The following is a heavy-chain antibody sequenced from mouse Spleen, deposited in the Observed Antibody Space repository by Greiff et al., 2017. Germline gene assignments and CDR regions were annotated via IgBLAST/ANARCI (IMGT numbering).Heavy chain of an antibody. Sequence: VKLMESGAELARPGASVKMSCKASGYTFTSYTLHWVKQRPGQGLEWIGYINPSSGYTNYSQKFKDKATLTADKSSSTAYMQLSSLRSGDSGVYYCARTYYRYRGQGTTLTVSS. J-gene: IGHJ2*01. CDR1: GYTFTSYT. CDR3: ARTYYRY. V-gene: IGHV1-4*01. CDR2: INPSSGYT. D-gene: IGHD2-14*01.